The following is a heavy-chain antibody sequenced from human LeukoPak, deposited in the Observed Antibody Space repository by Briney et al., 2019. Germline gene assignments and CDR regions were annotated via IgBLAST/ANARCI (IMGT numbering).Heavy chain of an antibody. CDR2: ISSSSSYI. J-gene: IGHJ4*02. CDR1: GGPIYSSSYY. V-gene: IGHV3-21*01. Sequence: PSETLSLTCTVSGGPIYSSSYYWGWIRQAPGKGLEWVTSISSSSSYIYYADSLKGRFTISRDNAKNSLYLQMNNLRVEDTAVYYCARWYSDYHPKALDYWGQGTLVTVSS. CDR3: ARWYSDYHPKALDY. D-gene: IGHD5-12*01.